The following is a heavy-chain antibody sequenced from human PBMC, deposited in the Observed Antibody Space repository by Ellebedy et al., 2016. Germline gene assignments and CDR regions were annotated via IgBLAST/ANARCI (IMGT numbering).Heavy chain of an antibody. J-gene: IGHJ4*02. CDR2: IHYTGRT. D-gene: IGHD3-10*01. CDR1: GVSFSSYF. Sequence: SETLSLTCTVSGVSFSSYFWSWIRQPPGKGLEWIGYIHYTGRTPYNPSLKSRVTISMDTSKNQFSLNLRSVTAADTAVYYCARGLHGSGSELDYWGQGTLVTVSS. V-gene: IGHV4-59*01. CDR3: ARGLHGSGSELDY.